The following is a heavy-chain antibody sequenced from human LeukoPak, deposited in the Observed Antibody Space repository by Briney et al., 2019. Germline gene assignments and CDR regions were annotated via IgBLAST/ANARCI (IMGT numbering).Heavy chain of an antibody. CDR1: GFTFSNYS. J-gene: IGHJ3*02. D-gene: IGHD3-22*01. V-gene: IGHV3-21*01. Sequence: GGSLRLSCAASGFTFSNYSMNWVRQAPGKGLEWVSSISSSNSYIYYADSVKGRFTISRDNAKNSLYLQMNSLRAEDTALYYCAREGARDSSGYYGDAFDIWGQGTMVTVSS. CDR3: AREGARDSSGYYGDAFDI. CDR2: ISSSNSYI.